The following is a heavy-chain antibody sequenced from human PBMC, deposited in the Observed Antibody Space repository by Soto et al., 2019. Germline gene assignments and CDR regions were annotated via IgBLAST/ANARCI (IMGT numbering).Heavy chain of an antibody. V-gene: IGHV4-61*08. CDR1: GDTISTGGYN. CDR2: TYDSGST. D-gene: IGHD2-15*01. Sequence: PSETLSLTCDVSGDTISTGGYNWAWVRQPPGKALEWIGYTYDSGSTNYNPSLKSRVTISVDTSKNQFSLRLTSVTAADTAVYYCAAAPRYWGQGTLVTVS. CDR3: AAAPRY. J-gene: IGHJ4*02.